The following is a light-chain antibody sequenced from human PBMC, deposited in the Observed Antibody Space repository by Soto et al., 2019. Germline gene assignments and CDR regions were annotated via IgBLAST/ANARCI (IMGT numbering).Light chain of an antibody. CDR2: GAS. CDR3: QHYHRCPYT. V-gene: IGKV3-15*01. J-gene: IGKJ2*01. CDR1: QSVSSS. Sequence: EIVMTQSPATLSVSPGARATLSCRASQSVSSSFAWYQQKAGQAPRLLIYGASTRATGIPARFSGSGSGTEFTPTISNLQSEDFPVYYCQHYHRCPYTFGQGINLEIK.